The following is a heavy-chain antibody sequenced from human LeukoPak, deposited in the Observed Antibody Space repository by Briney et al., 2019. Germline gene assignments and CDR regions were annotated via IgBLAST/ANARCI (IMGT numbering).Heavy chain of an antibody. V-gene: IGHV3-23*01. Sequence: GGTLRLSCAASGFTFSSCAMSWVRQAPGKGLEWVSAISDSGAYTYYADSVKGRFTISRDNSKNTLYLQMNSLRAEDTAVYYCATLPNYSYGHPYYFDSWGHGTLVTVSS. CDR3: ATLPNYSYGHPYYFDS. D-gene: IGHD5-18*01. CDR1: GFTFSSCA. CDR2: ISDSGAYT. J-gene: IGHJ4*01.